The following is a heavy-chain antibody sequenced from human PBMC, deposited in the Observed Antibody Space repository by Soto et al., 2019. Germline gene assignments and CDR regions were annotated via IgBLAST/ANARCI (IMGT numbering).Heavy chain of an antibody. V-gene: IGHV1-46*01. CDR3: ARDVRTTPPLDYFDY. D-gene: IGHD1-1*01. CDR2: INPSGGST. CDR1: GYTFTSYY. J-gene: IGHJ4*02. Sequence: ASVKVSCKASGYTFTSYYMHWVRQAPGQGLEWMGIINPSGGSTSYAQKFQGRVTMTRDTSTSTVYMELSSLRSEDTAVYYCARDVRTTPPLDYFDYWGQGTLVTVS.